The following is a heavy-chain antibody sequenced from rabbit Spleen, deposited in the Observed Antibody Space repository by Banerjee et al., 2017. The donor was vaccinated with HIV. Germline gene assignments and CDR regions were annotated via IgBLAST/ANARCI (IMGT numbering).Heavy chain of an antibody. J-gene: IGHJ2*01. Sequence: LVESGGGLVKPGASLTLTCTASGFSFSSSYDMSWVRQAPGKGLEWIGFIYTGNGKNYYASWAKGRFTISKTSSTTVTLQMTSLTAADTATYFCARNYVNAFDPWGPGTLVTVS. CDR1: GFSFSSSYD. CDR2: IYTGNGKN. V-gene: IGHV1S40*01. CDR3: ARNYVNAFDP. D-gene: IGHD1-1*01.